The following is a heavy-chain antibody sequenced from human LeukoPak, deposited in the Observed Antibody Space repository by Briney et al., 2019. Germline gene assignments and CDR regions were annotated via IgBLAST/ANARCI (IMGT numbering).Heavy chain of an antibody. V-gene: IGHV3-49*04. Sequence: GGSLRLSCTASGFTFGDYAMSWVRQAPGKGLGWVGFIRSKAYGGTTEYAASVKGRFTISRDDSKSIAYLQMNSLKTEDTAVYYCTRSPRHYDFWSGSYAYYFDYWGQGTLVTVSS. CDR3: TRSPRHYDFWSGSYAYYFDY. J-gene: IGHJ4*02. D-gene: IGHD3-3*01. CDR1: GFTFGDYA. CDR2: IRSKAYGGTT.